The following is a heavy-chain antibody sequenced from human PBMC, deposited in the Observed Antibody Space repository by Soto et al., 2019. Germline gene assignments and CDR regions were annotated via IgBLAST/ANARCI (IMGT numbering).Heavy chain of an antibody. J-gene: IGHJ5*02. CDR1: GYTFTSYG. CDR3: AREDIVA. Sequence: GASVKVSCKASGYTFTSYGISWVRQAPGQGLEWMGWISAYNGNTNYSQKFQGRVTITRDTSASTAYMELSSLRSEDTAVYYCAREDIVAWGQGTLVTVSS. D-gene: IGHD2-15*01. V-gene: IGHV1-18*01. CDR2: ISAYNGNT.